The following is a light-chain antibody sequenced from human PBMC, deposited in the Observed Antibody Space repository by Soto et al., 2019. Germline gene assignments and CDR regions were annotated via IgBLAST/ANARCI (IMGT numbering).Light chain of an antibody. V-gene: IGLV2-14*03. Sequence: QSALTQPASVSGSPGQSITISCTGSSNDVGAFNYVSWYRHSPGEAPKVLIRGVSIRPSGVSIRFSASKSANTASLTISGLQAEDEALYYCSSYTTSNTWVFGGWTQLTVL. CDR1: SNDVGAFNY. J-gene: IGLJ3*02. CDR2: GVS. CDR3: SSYTTSNTWV.